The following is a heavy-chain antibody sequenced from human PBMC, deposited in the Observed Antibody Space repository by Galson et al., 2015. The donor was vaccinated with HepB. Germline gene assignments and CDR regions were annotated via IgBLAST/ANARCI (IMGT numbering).Heavy chain of an antibody. CDR3: ARPVYYDSSGYSVPFDAFDI. CDR2: IIPIFGTA. Sequence: SVKVSCKASGGTFSSYAISWVRQAPGQGLEWMGGIIPIFGTANYAQKFQGRVTITADESTSTAYMELSSLRSEDTAVYYCARPVYYDSSGYSVPFDAFDIWGQGTMVTVSS. D-gene: IGHD3-22*01. J-gene: IGHJ3*02. CDR1: GGTFSSYA. V-gene: IGHV1-69*13.